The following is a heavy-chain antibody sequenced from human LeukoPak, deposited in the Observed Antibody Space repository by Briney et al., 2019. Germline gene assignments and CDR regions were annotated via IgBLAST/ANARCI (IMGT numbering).Heavy chain of an antibody. J-gene: IGHJ4*02. CDR3: ARVHVVVAATTTVGGGFDY. Sequence: GRSLRLSCAASGFTFSSYGMHWVRQAPGKGLEWVAVISYDGSNKYYADSVKGRFTISRDNSKNTLYLQMNSLRAEDTAVYYCARVHVVVAATTTVGGGFDYWGQGTLVTVSS. D-gene: IGHD2-15*01. CDR1: GFTFSSYG. V-gene: IGHV3-30*03. CDR2: ISYDGSNK.